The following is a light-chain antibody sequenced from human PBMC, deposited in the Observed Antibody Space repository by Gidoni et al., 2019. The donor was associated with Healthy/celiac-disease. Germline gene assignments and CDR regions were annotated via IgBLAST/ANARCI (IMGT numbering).Light chain of an antibody. CDR3: QSADSSGTHVV. Sequence: SYELTQPPSVSVSTGQTARITCSGDALPKQYAYWYQQKPGQAPVLVMSKDSERPSGIPERFSGSISGTTATLTISGVQAADEADYYCQSADSSGTHVVFGGGTKLTVL. CDR2: KDS. CDR1: ALPKQY. V-gene: IGLV3-25*02. J-gene: IGLJ2*01.